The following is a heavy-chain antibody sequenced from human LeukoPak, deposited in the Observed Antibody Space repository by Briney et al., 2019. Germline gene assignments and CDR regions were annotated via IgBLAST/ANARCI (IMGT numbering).Heavy chain of an antibody. V-gene: IGHV3-74*01. J-gene: IGHJ6*02. D-gene: IGHD5-18*01. CDR1: GFTFTTYW. Sequence: GGSLRLSCAASGFTFTTYWMHWVRQAPGKGLVWVSHINSGGSITSYADSVKGRFTISRDNAKNTLYLQMNSLRAEDTAVYYCARDAVDTANAVWGQGTTVTVSS. CDR2: INSGGSIT. CDR3: ARDAVDTANAV.